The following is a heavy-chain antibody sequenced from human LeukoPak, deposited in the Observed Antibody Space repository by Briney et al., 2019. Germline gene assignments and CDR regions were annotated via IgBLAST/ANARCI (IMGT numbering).Heavy chain of an antibody. CDR1: GYTLTGYY. J-gene: IGHJ4*02. CDR2: INPNSGGT. CDR3: ARYGRIAAAGIDY. Sequence: EASVKVSCKASGYTLTGYYMHWVRQAPGQGLEWMGWINPNSGGTNYAQKFQGRVTMTRDTSISTAYMELSGLRSDDTAVYYCARYGRIAAAGIDYWGQGTLVTVSS. D-gene: IGHD6-13*01. V-gene: IGHV1-2*02.